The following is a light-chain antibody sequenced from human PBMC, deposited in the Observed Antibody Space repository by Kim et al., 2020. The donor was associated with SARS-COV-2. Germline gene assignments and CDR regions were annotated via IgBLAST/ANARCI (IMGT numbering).Light chain of an antibody. CDR1: DIGTKS. J-gene: IGLJ1*01. Sequence: SYELTQPPSVSVAPGKTARITCGGNDIGTKSVHWYQARPGQAPVMVIYYNTDRPSGIPERVSGSNSGNTATLTISGVEAGAEADYYCQVWGRSSDYVFFG. V-gene: IGLV3-21*04. CDR2: YNT. CDR3: QVWGRSSDYVF.